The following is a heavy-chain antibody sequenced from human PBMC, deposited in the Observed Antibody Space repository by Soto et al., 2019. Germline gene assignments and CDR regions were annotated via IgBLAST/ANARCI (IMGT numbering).Heavy chain of an antibody. CDR1: GGSISSSSYY. CDR2: IYYSGST. D-gene: IGHD3-10*01. CDR3: ARRVVRGSYYYYYMDV. J-gene: IGHJ6*03. V-gene: IGHV4-39*01. Sequence: SETLSLTCTVSGGSISSSSYYWGWIRQPPGKGLEWIGSIYYSGSTYYNPSLKSRVTISVDTSKNQFSLKLSSVTAADTAVYYCARRVVRGSYYYYYMDVWGKGTTVTVSS.